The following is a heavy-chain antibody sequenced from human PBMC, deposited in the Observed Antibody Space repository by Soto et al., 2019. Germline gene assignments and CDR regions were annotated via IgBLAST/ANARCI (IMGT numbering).Heavy chain of an antibody. CDR2: IYYSGST. CDR3: AREGRISYYYYGMDV. J-gene: IGHJ6*02. D-gene: IGHD2-21*01. V-gene: IGHV4-31*03. CDR1: GGSISSGGYY. Sequence: PSETLSLTCTLSGGSISSGGYYWSWIRQHPGKGLEWIGYIYYSGSTYYNPSLKSRVTISVDTSKNQFSLKLSSVTAADTAVYYCAREGRISYYYYGMDVWGQGTTVTVSS.